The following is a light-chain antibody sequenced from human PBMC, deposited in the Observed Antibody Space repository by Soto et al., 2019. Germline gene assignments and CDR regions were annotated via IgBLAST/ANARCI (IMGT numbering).Light chain of an antibody. CDR2: DVS. J-gene: IGLJ3*02. CDR3: CSYAGSYTWV. Sequence: QSALTQPRSVSGSPGQSVTISCTGTSSDVGDYNYVSWYEQRPGKAPKVMIYDVSRRPSGVPDRFSGAKSGNTASLTISGLQAEDEADYYCCSYAGSYTWVFGGGTKVTV. V-gene: IGLV2-11*01. CDR1: SSDVGDYNY.